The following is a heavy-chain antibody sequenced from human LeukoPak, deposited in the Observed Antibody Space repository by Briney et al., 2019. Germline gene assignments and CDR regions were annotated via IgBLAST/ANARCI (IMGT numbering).Heavy chain of an antibody. CDR3: AKDRRAAAGITILDY. CDR2: ISGSGGST. D-gene: IGHD6-13*01. J-gene: IGHJ4*02. CDR1: GFTFSSYA. Sequence: GRSLRLSCAASGFTFSSYAMSWVRQAPGKGLEWVSAISGSGGSTYYADSVKGRFTISRDNSKNTLYLQMNSLRAEDTAVYYCAKDRRAAAGITILDYWGQGTLVTVSS. V-gene: IGHV3-23*01.